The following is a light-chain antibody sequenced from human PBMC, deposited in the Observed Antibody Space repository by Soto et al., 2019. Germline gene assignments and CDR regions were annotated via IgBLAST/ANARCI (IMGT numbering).Light chain of an antibody. V-gene: IGKV1-33*01. CDR1: QDISNY. J-gene: IGKJ5*01. CDR2: DAS. Sequence: DIQLTQSRSSLPASVGRRFTITCQASQDISNYLNWYQQKQGKAPELLINDASNLEMGVPSRFSGVGYGTDFNFTISSLQTEDIAAYFCQQYDSLPITFGQGTRLEIK. CDR3: QQYDSLPIT.